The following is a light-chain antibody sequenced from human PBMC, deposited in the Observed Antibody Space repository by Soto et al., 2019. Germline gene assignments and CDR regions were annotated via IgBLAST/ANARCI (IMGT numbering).Light chain of an antibody. CDR3: CSNAGRPDV. CDR2: DVD. CDR1: SSDIGGYNY. J-gene: IGLJ1*01. Sequence: QSVLTQPRSVSGSPGQSVAISCTGTSSDIGGYNYVSWYQQHPDKAPKVMIYDVDKRPPGVPDRFSGSKSGNTASLTISDLQTEDEADYYCCSNAGRPDVFGTGTKVTVL. V-gene: IGLV2-11*01.